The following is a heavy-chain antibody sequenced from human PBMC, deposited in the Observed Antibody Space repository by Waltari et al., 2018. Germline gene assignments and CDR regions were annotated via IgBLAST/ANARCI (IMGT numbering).Heavy chain of an antibody. V-gene: IGHV3-74*01. CDR1: GFTFSSYW. CDR3: ARGSYRDAFDI. CDR2: INTDVSST. J-gene: IGHJ3*02. Sequence: EVQLVESGGGLVQPGGSLRLSCAASGFTFSSYWMHWVRQAPGKGLVWVSRINTDVSSTSYADSVKGRFTISRDNAKNTLYLQMNSLRAEDTAVYYCARGSYRDAFDIWGQGTMVTVSS.